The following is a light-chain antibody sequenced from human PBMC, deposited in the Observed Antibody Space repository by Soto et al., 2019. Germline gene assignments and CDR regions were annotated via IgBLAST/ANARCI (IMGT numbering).Light chain of an antibody. CDR2: KAS. CDR3: HQYYSAPLT. J-gene: IGKJ4*01. Sequence: DIQMTQSPSTLSGSVGDRATITCRASQTISSWLAWYQQKPGKAPKLLIYKASTLKSGVPSRFSGSGSGTEFTLTINSLQAEDEAVYICHQYYSAPLTFGAGTKVDIK. CDR1: QTISSW. V-gene: IGKV1-5*03.